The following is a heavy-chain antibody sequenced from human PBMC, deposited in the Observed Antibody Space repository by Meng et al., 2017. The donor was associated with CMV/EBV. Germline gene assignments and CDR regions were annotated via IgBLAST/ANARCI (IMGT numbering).Heavy chain of an antibody. Sequence: ITLYESCPTLVTPTQTLTLVCTFSGSSRILSRVDLDLIRQPPGKALECLSLIYWDDHKGSSSSMKRRLTITKDTSKTQVVLTMTHMDLVASATYYCARIAPAGRFDYWGQGTLVTVSS. CDR3: ARIAPAGRFDY. D-gene: IGHD6-13*01. J-gene: IGHJ4*02. V-gene: IGHV2-5*02. CDR1: GSSRILSRVD. CDR2: IYWDDHK.